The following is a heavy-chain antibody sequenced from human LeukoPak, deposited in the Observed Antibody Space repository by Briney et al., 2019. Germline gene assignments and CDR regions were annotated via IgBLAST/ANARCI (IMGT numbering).Heavy chain of an antibody. D-gene: IGHD2-2*01. Sequence: AGGSLRLSCAASGFTFSSYAMSWVRQAPGKGLEWVSAISGSGGSTYYADSVKGRFTISRDNSKNTLYLQMNSLRAEDTAVYYCAKDPHPPIYCSSTSCDWSDDAFDIWGQGTMVTVSS. CDR3: AKDPHPPIYCSSTSCDWSDDAFDI. V-gene: IGHV3-23*01. CDR2: ISGSGGST. CDR1: GFTFSSYA. J-gene: IGHJ3*02.